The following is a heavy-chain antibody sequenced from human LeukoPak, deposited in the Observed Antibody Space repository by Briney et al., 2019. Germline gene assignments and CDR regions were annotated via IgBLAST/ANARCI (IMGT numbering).Heavy chain of an antibody. Sequence: TGGSLRLSCAASGFTFSSYSMNWVRQAPGKGLEWVSSISSSSSYIYYADSVKGRFTISRDNAKNSLYLQMNSLRAEDTAVYYCATYCSSTSCYDWFDPWGQGTLVTVSS. V-gene: IGHV3-21*01. CDR1: GFTFSSYS. CDR3: ATYCSSTSCYDWFDP. J-gene: IGHJ5*02. CDR2: ISSSSSYI. D-gene: IGHD2-2*01.